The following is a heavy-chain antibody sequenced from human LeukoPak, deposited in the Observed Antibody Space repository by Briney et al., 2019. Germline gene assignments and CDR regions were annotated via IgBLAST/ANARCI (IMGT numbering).Heavy chain of an antibody. CDR3: AKAVVTGSYYPNYYFDS. D-gene: IGHD1-26*01. CDR2: ISGSGDST. CDR1: GFTLSTYG. J-gene: IGHJ4*02. V-gene: IGHV3-23*01. Sequence: GGSLRLSCAGSGFTLSTYGMTWVRQAPGKGLEWVSAISGSGDSTYYADSVKGRLTISRDDSKNTLYLQMNSLRAEDTAVYYCAKAVVTGSYYPNYYFDSWGQGTLVTVSS.